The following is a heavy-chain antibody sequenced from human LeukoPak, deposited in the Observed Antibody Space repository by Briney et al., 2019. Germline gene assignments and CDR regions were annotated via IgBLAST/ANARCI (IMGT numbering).Heavy chain of an antibody. V-gene: IGHV3-30*02. CDR3: ARARAVLWFGELSPHFDY. D-gene: IGHD3-10*01. Sequence: GGSLRLSCAASGFTFSSYGMHWVRQAPGKGLEWVAFIRYDGSNKYYADSVKGRFTISRDNSKNTLYLQMNSLRAEDTAVYYCARARAVLWFGELSPHFDYWGQGTLVTVSS. CDR1: GFTFSSYG. CDR2: IRYDGSNK. J-gene: IGHJ4*02.